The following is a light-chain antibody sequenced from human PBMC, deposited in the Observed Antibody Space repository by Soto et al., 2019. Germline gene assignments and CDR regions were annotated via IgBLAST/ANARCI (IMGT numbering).Light chain of an antibody. CDR2: DND. V-gene: IGLV1-51*01. CDR1: SSSSHIGHHS. J-gene: IGLJ1*01. CDR3: GAGDTGRRAYV. Sequence: QSVVTQPPSVSAAPGQKVTISCSGSSSSSHIGHHSVSWYQHLPGTAPKLLIYDNDQRPSGIPARFSGSKSATSATLDITGLQTGDEADYYCGAGDTGRRAYVLGTGTKVTVL.